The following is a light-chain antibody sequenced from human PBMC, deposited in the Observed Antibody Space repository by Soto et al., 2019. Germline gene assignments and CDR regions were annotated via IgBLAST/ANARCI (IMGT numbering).Light chain of an antibody. CDR3: QQYYDYPPLI. V-gene: IGKV3-15*01. Sequence: EIVMTQSPATLSVSPGERATLSCRASRNINRKLAWYQQKPDQAPRHLISGASTSATGIPARFSGSGSWTEFTLTISNLHSEDFAVYYCQQYYDYPPLIFGGGTKVEIK. CDR2: GAS. CDR1: RNINRK. J-gene: IGKJ4*01.